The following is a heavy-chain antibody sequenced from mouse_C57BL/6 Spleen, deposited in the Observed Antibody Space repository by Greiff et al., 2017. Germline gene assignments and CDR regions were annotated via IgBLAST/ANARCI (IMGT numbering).Heavy chain of an antibody. CDR1: GFTFSDYY. CDR3: ARANFFDY. J-gene: IGHJ2*01. V-gene: IGHV5-12*01. CDR2: ISNGGGST. Sequence: EVQLVESGGGLVQPGGSLKLSCAASGFTFSDYYMYWVRQTPEKRLEWVAYISNGGGSTYYPDTVKGRFTISRDNAKNTLYLQMSRLKSEDTAMYYCARANFFDYWGQGTTLTVSS.